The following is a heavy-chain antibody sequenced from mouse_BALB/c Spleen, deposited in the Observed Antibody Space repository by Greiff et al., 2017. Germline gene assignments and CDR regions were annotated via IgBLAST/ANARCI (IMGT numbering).Heavy chain of an antibody. CDR2: IYPGSGST. J-gene: IGHJ4*01. Sequence: LKQPGSELVRPGASVKLSCKASGYTFTSYWMHWVKQRPGQGLEWIGNIYPGSGSTNYDEKFKSKATLTVDTSSSTAYMQLSSLTSEDSAVYYCTRADFYYAMDYWGQGTSVTVSS. CDR3: TRADFYYAMDY. CDR1: GYTFTSYW. V-gene: IGHV1S22*01.